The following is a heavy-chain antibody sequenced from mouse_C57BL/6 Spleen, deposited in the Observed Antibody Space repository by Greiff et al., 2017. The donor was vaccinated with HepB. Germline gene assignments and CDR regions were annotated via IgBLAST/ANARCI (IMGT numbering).Heavy chain of an antibody. CDR3: ATWDGYDGGGYFDV. J-gene: IGHJ1*03. Sequence: QVQLQQPGAELVRPGSSVKLSCKASGYTFTSYWMHWVKQRPIQGLEWIGNIDPSDSETHYNQKFKDKATLTVDKSSSTAYMQLSSLTSEDSAVYYCATWDGYDGGGYFDVWGTGTTVTVSS. CDR1: GYTFTSYW. CDR2: IDPSDSET. V-gene: IGHV1-52*01. D-gene: IGHD2-2*01.